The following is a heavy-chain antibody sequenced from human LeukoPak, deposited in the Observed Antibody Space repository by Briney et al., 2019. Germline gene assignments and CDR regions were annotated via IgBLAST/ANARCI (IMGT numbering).Heavy chain of an antibody. CDR3: ARGWAYVWGSYRPSHFDY. Sequence: ASVKASCKASGYTFTGYYMHWVRQAPGQGLEWRGWINPNSGGTKYAQKFQGRVTMTRDTSISTAYMELSRLRSDDTAVYYCARGWAYVWGSYRPSHFDYWGQGTLVTVSS. V-gene: IGHV1-2*02. D-gene: IGHD3-16*02. J-gene: IGHJ4*02. CDR2: INPNSGGT. CDR1: GYTFTGYY.